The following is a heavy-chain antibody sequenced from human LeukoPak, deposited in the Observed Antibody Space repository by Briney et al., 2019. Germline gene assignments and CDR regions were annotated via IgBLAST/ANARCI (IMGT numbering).Heavy chain of an antibody. Sequence: PSETLSLTCTVSGGSISSYYWSWIRQPPGKGLEWIGYIYYSGSTNYNPSLKSRVTISVDTSKNQFSLKLTSVTAADTAVYYCARGGGCTNGVCYGFDYYYYMDVWGKGTTVTVSS. CDR2: IYYSGST. CDR1: GGSISSYY. CDR3: ARGGGCTNGVCYGFDYYYYMDV. V-gene: IGHV4-59*01. J-gene: IGHJ6*03. D-gene: IGHD2-8*01.